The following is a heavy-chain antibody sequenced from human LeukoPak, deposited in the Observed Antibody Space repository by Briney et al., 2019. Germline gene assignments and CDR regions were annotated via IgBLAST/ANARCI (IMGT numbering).Heavy chain of an antibody. J-gene: IGHJ5*02. D-gene: IGHD1-1*01. CDR1: GYTFTGYY. CDR2: INPNSGGT. Sequence: ASVKVSCTASGYTFTGYYMHWVRQAPGQGLEWMGWINPNSGGTNYAQKFQGRVTMTRDTSISTAYMELSRLRSDDTAVYYCARGFRYNSNWFDPWGQGTLVTVSS. CDR3: ARGFRYNSNWFDP. V-gene: IGHV1-2*02.